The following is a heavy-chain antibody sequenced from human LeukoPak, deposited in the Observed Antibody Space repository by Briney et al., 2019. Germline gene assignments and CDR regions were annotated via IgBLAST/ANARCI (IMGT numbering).Heavy chain of an antibody. CDR3: ARERSRITIFGTLDP. CDR2: ISTYNGNT. Sequence: ASVTVSCKASGYTFTSYGISWVRQAPGQGLEWMGWISTYNGNTNYAQNLQGRVTMTTDTSTSTAYMELRSLRSDDTAVYYCARERSRITIFGTLDPWGQGTQVTVSS. J-gene: IGHJ5*02. V-gene: IGHV1-18*01. D-gene: IGHD3-3*01. CDR1: GYTFTSYG.